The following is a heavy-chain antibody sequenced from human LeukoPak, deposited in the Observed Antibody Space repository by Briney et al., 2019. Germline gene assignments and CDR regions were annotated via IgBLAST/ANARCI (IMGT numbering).Heavy chain of an antibody. CDR2: ISAYNGNT. D-gene: IGHD6-13*01. J-gene: IGHJ4*02. CDR1: GYTFTSYG. CDR3: ARGADSSSWYSVSFFDY. Sequence: ASVKVSCKASGYTFTSYGISWARQAPGQGLEWMGWISAYNGNTNYAQKLQGRVTMTTDTSTSTAYMELRSLRSDDTAVYYCARGADSSSWYSVSFFDYWGQGTLVTVSS. V-gene: IGHV1-18*01.